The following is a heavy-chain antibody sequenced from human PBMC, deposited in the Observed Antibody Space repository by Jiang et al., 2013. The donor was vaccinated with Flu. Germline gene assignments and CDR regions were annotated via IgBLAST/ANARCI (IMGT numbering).Heavy chain of an antibody. CDR3: ARATTVTAFTLHYGLDV. Sequence: VQLVESGGSLVKPGGSLTLSCAASGFTFNTYTMNWVRQAPGKGLEWISSISRSSSYLHYADSVKGRFTISRDDATDSLYLQLSSLGADDTAVYYCARATTVTAFTLHYGLDVWGQGTTVTVSS. J-gene: IGHJ6*02. D-gene: IGHD4-17*01. CDR1: GFTFNTYT. CDR2: ISRSSSYL. V-gene: IGHV3-21*01.